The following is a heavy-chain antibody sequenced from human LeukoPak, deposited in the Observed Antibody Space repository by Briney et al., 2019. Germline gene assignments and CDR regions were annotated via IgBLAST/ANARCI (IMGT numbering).Heavy chain of an antibody. Sequence: GGSLRLSCAASGFTFSSYAMSWVRQAPGKGLEWVSAISGSGGSTYYADSVKGRFTISRDNSKNTLCLQMNSLRAEDTAVYYCAKGYEGQLDYFDYWGQGTLVTVSS. CDR2: ISGSGGST. V-gene: IGHV3-23*01. D-gene: IGHD6-6*01. CDR1: GFTFSSYA. CDR3: AKGYEGQLDYFDY. J-gene: IGHJ4*02.